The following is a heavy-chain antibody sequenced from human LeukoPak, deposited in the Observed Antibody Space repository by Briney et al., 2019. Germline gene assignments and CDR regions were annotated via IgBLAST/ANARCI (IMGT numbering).Heavy chain of an antibody. CDR2: INPSDGDR. D-gene: IGHD3-10*01. CDR1: GYTFTTYK. V-gene: IGHV1-46*01. Sequence: AASVNVSCKASGYTFTTYKMHWVRQAPGQGLEWVGIINPSDGDRRNAQKFQGRVTMTRDTSASTVYMELSSVRSEDTAVYYCAKDGGSYSADYWGQGTLVTVSS. CDR3: AKDGGSYSADY. J-gene: IGHJ4*02.